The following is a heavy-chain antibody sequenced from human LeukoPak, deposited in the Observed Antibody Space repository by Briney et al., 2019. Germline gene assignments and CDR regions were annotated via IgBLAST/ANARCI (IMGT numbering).Heavy chain of an antibody. D-gene: IGHD6-13*01. Sequence: PSETLSLTCTVSGGSISRSRDYWGWIRQPPGKGLEWIGSIYYSGSTYYNPSLKSRVTISGDTSKNQFSLNLSSVTAADTAVYYCARFSSIAAAFDYWGLGTLVTVSS. J-gene: IGHJ4*02. CDR3: ARFSSIAAAFDY. CDR2: IYYSGST. V-gene: IGHV4-39*07. CDR1: GGSISRSRDY.